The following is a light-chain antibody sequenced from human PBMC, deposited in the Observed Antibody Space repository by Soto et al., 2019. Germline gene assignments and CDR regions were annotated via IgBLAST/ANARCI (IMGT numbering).Light chain of an antibody. CDR2: EVS. CDR3: CSYAGSGKVV. J-gene: IGLJ3*02. Sequence: QSALTQPASVSGSLGQSISISCTGTSSDIGSYNLVSWYQQYPGKAPKLMILEVSERPSGVSNRFSGSKSGDTASLTISGLQAEDEADYYCCSYAGSGKVVFVGGTKLTVL. CDR1: SSDIGSYNL. V-gene: IGLV2-23*02.